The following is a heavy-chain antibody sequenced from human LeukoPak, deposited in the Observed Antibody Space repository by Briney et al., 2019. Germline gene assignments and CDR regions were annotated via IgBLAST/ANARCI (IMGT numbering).Heavy chain of an antibody. CDR2: IYYSGST. Sequence: SETLSLTCTVSGGSISSSSYYWGWIRQPPGKGLEWIGSIYYSGSTYYNPSLKSRVTISVDTSKNQFSLKLSSVTAADTAVYYCASESTRGYSGYRWGQGTLVTVSS. J-gene: IGHJ5*02. CDR3: ASESTRGYSGYR. V-gene: IGHV4-39*07. CDR1: GGSISSSSYY. D-gene: IGHD5-12*01.